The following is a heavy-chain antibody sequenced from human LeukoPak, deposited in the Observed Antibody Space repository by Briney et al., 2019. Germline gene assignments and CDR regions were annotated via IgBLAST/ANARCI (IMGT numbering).Heavy chain of an antibody. CDR1: GFSITTTSYY. CDR3: ARCLYRFGSYYFDS. V-gene: IGHV4-39*01. J-gene: IGHJ4*02. CDR2: IFPNGRT. Sequence: SETLSLTCSVSGFSITTTSYYCGWIRQSPGRGLEWIGNIFPNGRTNYNPSLESRFTVSVDTSRNQFSLQLTSVTAADTAVYYCARCLYRFGSYYFDSWGQGILVTVSS. D-gene: IGHD1-26*01.